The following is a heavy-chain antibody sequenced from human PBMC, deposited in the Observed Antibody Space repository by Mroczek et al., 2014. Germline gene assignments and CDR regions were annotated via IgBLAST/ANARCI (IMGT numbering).Heavy chain of an antibody. V-gene: IGHV4-34*01. CDR3: ARGARDYYGSGKVRVLYGMDV. CDR2: INHSGST. CDR1: GGSFSGYY. Sequence: QVQLQQWGAGLLKPSETLSLTCAVYGGSFSGYYWSWIRQPPGKGLEWIGEINHSGSTNYNPSLKSRVTISVDTSKNQFSLKLSSVTAADTAVYYCARGARDYYGSGKVRVLYGMDVWGQGTTVTVSS. J-gene: IGHJ6*02. D-gene: IGHD3-10*01.